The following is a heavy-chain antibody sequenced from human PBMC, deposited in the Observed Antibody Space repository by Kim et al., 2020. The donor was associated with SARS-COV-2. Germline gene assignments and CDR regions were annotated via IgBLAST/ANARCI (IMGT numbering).Heavy chain of an antibody. CDR3: ARESIRGVISYYGMDV. D-gene: IGHD3-10*01. Sequence: GGSLRLSCAASGFTFSSYAMHWVRQAPGKGLEWVAVISYDGSNKYYADSVKGRFTISRDNSKNTLYLQMNSLRAEDTAVYYCARESIRGVISYYGMDVWGQGTTVTVSS. V-gene: IGHV3-30*04. CDR2: ISYDGSNK. CDR1: GFTFSSYA. J-gene: IGHJ6*02.